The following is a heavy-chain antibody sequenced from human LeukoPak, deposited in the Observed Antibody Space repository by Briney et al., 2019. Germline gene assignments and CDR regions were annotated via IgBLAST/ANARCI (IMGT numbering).Heavy chain of an antibody. CDR1: GFTVSSNY. CDR2: IYSGGST. V-gene: IGHV3-53*01. CDR3: ARDRSAAAGLSFDY. D-gene: IGHD6-13*01. J-gene: IGHJ4*02. Sequence: PGGSLRLSCAASGFTVSSNYMSWVRQAPGKGLEWVSVIYSGGSTYYADSVKGRFTISRDNSKNTLYLQMNSLRAEDTAVYYCARDRSAAAGLSFDYWGQGTLVTVSS.